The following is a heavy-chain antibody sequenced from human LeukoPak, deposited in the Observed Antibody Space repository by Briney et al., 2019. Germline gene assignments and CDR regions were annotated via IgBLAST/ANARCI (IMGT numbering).Heavy chain of an antibody. J-gene: IGHJ4*02. CDR3: AKGHDILTGYSSFDY. Sequence: GGSLRLSCAASGFTFTSYAMSGVRQAPGKGLEWVSAISGSGGSTYYADSVKGRFTISRDNSKNTLYLQMNSLRAEDTAVYYCAKGHDILTGYSSFDYWGQGTLVTVSS. CDR1: GFTFTSYA. D-gene: IGHD3-9*01. CDR2: ISGSGGST. V-gene: IGHV3-23*01.